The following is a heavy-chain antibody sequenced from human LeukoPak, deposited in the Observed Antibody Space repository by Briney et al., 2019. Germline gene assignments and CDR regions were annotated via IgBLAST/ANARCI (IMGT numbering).Heavy chain of an antibody. J-gene: IGHJ6*02. D-gene: IGHD4-17*01. Sequence: GASVKVSCKASGGTFSSYAISWVRQAPGQGLEWMGGIIPIFGTANYAQKFQGRVTTTADESTSTAYMELSSLRSEDTAVYYCARHGDYAPPYYYYGMDVWGQGTTVTVSS. CDR3: ARHGDYAPPYYYYGMDV. CDR2: IIPIFGTA. CDR1: GGTFSSYA. V-gene: IGHV1-69*13.